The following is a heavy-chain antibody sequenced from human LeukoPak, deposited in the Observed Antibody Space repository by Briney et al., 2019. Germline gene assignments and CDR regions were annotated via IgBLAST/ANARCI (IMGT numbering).Heavy chain of an antibody. CDR3: ASSLNDYSKSYGMDV. V-gene: IGHV3-66*01. CDR2: IYSGGST. D-gene: IGHD4-11*01. CDR1: GFTVSSNY. J-gene: IGHJ6*02. Sequence: GGSLRLSCAASGFTVSSNYMSWVRQAPGKGLEWVSVIYSGGSTYYADSVKGRFTISRDNSKNTLYLQMNSLRAEDTAVYHCASSLNDYSKSYGMDVWGQGTTVTVSS.